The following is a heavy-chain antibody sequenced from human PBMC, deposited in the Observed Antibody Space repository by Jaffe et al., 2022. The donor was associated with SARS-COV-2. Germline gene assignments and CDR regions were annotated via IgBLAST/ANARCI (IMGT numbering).Heavy chain of an antibody. V-gene: IGHV1-3*01. D-gene: IGHD4-17*01. CDR1: GYTFTSYA. CDR2: INAGNGNT. J-gene: IGHJ4*02. Sequence: QVQLVQSGAEVKKPGASVKVSCKASGYTFTSYAMHWVRQAPGQRLEWMGWINAGNGNTKYSQKFQGRVTITRDTSASTAYMELSSLRSEDTAVYYCARDFKPRTVTMLPADYWGQGTLVTVSS. CDR3: ARDFKPRTVTMLPADY.